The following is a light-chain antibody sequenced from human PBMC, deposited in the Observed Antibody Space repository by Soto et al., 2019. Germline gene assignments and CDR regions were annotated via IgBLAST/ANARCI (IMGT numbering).Light chain of an antibody. J-gene: IGLJ1*01. CDR3: CSYAGSHYV. CDR2: EVS. Sequence: QSALTQPASVSGSPGQSITISCTGTSSDVGSYNLVSWYQQHPGKAPKLMIYEVSKWPSGVSNRFSGSKSGNTASLTISGLQAEDEADYYCCSYAGSHYVFGTGTKLTVL. CDR1: SSDVGSYNL. V-gene: IGLV2-23*02.